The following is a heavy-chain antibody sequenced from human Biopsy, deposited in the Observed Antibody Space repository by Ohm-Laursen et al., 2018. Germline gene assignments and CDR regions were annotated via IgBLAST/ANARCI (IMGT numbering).Heavy chain of an antibody. CDR1: GAIFSNYA. CDR3: ARLAQIYGDSPFDP. D-gene: IGHD4-17*01. J-gene: IGHJ5*02. Sequence: SVKVSCKASGAIFSNYAITWVRQAPGQGLEWMGGIIPLFGAPNYAQKFQGRLTITADESKSTTYMELSSLRSEDTAAYYCARLAQIYGDSPFDPWGQGTLVTVSS. V-gene: IGHV1-69*13. CDR2: IIPLFGAP.